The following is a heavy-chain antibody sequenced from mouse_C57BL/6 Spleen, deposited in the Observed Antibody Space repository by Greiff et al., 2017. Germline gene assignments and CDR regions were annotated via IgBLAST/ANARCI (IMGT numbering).Heavy chain of an antibody. V-gene: IGHV5-17*01. CDR2: ISSGSSTI. J-gene: IGHJ1*03. CDR3: ARPGDYSSYWYFDV. D-gene: IGHD1-1*01. CDR1: GFTFSDYG. Sequence: EVQLVESGGGLVKPGGSLKLSCAASGFTFSDYGMHWVRQAPEKGLAWVAYISSGSSTIYYADTVKGRFTISRDNAKNTLFLQMTSLRSEDTAMYYCARPGDYSSYWYFDVWGTGTTVTVSS.